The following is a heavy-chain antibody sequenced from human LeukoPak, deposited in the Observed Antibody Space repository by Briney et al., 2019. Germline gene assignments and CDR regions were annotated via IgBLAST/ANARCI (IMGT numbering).Heavy chain of an antibody. CDR1: AFTFGVYS. CDR2: IRSKAYGRPT. J-gene: IGHJ4*02. Sequence: GGSLTLSCTLSAFTFGVYSTSWVRHAPRGGRECGGFIRSKAYGRPTDYDASVKGRFTISRDDSKSIAYLQMSSLKTEDTAVYYCTRDRGVGFDYWGQGTLVTVSS. V-gene: IGHV3-49*04. D-gene: IGHD3-10*01. CDR3: TRDRGVGFDY.